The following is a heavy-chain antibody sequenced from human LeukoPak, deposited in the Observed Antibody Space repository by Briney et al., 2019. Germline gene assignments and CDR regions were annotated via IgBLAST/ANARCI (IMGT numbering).Heavy chain of an antibody. J-gene: IGHJ4*02. CDR3: ARGPMLRGVVIRRSKSGYFDY. CDR1: GFTFSSYG. V-gene: IGHV3-48*04. D-gene: IGHD3-10*01. Sequence: SGGSLRLSCAASGFTFSSYGMNWVRQAPGKGLEWVSYISSSGSTIYSADSVKGRFTISRDNAKHSLYLQMNSLRAEDTAVYYCARGPMLRGVVIRRSKSGYFDYWGQGSLVTVSS. CDR2: ISSSGSTI.